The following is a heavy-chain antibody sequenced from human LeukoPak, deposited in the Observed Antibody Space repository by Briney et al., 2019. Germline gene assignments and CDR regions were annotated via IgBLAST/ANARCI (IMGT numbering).Heavy chain of an antibody. D-gene: IGHD6-13*01. CDR3: ARGGQAGSYIDY. J-gene: IGHJ4*02. Sequence: GASVKVSCKASGYTFTSYGISWVRQAPGQGLEWMGGIIPIFGTANYAQKFQGRVTITADESTSTAYMELSSLRSEDTAVYYCARGGQAGSYIDYWGQGTLVTVSS. CDR1: GYTFTSYG. V-gene: IGHV1-69*13. CDR2: IIPIFGTA.